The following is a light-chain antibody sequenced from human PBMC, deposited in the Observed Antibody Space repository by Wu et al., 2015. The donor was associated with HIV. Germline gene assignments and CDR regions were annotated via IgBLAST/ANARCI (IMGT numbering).Light chain of an antibody. J-gene: IGKJ1*01. CDR1: QNIGRF. Sequence: DIQMTQSPSSLSVYVGDSVTITCRASQNIGRFLNWYQQKPGKAPKLLIYAASSLQSGVPSRFSGSGSETDFTLTISSLQPEDVATYYCQQELQSPAGTFGLGTKVEIK. CDR2: AAS. V-gene: IGKV1-39*01. CDR3: QQELQSPAGT.